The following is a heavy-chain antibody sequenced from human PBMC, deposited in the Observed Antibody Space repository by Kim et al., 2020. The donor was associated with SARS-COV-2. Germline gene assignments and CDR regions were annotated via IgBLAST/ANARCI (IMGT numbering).Heavy chain of an antibody. D-gene: IGHD6-13*01. J-gene: IGHJ4*02. V-gene: IGHV3-53*01. Sequence: GGSLRLSCAASGFTVSSNYMSWVRQAPGKGLEWVSVIYRDGSTYYADSVKGRFTISRDNSKNTLYLQMNSLRAEDTAVYYCAGYSSSWWHFDNWGQGTLVTVSS. CDR2: IYRDGST. CDR3: AGYSSSWWHFDN. CDR1: GFTVSSNY.